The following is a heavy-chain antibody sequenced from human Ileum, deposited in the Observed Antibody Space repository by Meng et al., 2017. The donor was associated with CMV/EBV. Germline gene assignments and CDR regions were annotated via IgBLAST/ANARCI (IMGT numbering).Heavy chain of an antibody. CDR1: GDSISSNNW. D-gene: IGHD1-1*01. CDR3: ARGTPNFGFDY. J-gene: IGHJ4*02. Sequence: HVQLQESGPRLVKPSGALSLTCAVSGDSISSNNWWSWVRLSPGEGLEWIGDIYRDGTTNYNPSLKSRVTMSVDKSKNQFSLRLNSLTAADTAVYYCARGTPNFGFDYWGQGTLVTVSS. CDR2: IYRDGTT. V-gene: IGHV4-4*02.